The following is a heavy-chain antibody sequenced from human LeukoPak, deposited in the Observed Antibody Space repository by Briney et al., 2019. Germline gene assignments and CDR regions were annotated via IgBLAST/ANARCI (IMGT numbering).Heavy chain of an antibody. CDR3: ARGRVPAALGRGSYYYYGMDV. CDR1: GGTFSSYD. CDR2: IIPIFGTA. V-gene: IGHV1-69*13. D-gene: IGHD2-2*01. J-gene: IGHJ6*02. Sequence: RASVKVSCKTSGGTFSSYDISWVRQPPGQGLEWMGGIIPIFGTANYAQTFQGRVTITADESTSTAYMELSSRRSEDTAVYYCARGRVPAALGRGSYYYYGMDVWGQGTTGTVSS.